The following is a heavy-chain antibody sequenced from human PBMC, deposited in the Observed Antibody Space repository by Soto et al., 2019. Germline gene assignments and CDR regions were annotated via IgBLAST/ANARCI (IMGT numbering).Heavy chain of an antibody. V-gene: IGHV4-59*01. CDR2: IYYSGST. Sequence: SETLSLTCTVSGGSISSYYWSWIRQPPGKGLEWIGYIYYSGSTNYNPSLKSRVTISVDTSKNQFSLKLSSVTAADTAVYYCARWAVAGLTYYFDYWGQGTLVTVSS. D-gene: IGHD6-19*01. CDR3: ARWAVAGLTYYFDY. CDR1: GGSISSYY. J-gene: IGHJ4*02.